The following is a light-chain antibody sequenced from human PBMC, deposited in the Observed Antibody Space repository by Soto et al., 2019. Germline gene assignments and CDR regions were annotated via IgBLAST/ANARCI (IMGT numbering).Light chain of an antibody. CDR3: QQYNSFWT. J-gene: IGKJ1*01. V-gene: IGKV1-5*03. Sequence: DIQLTQSPSTLSASVGDRVTLTFRASQSISTWLAWYQQKPGKAPKLLIYKASGLESGVPSRFSGSGSGTAFTLTISSLQPDDFATYYCQQYNSFWTFGQGTKVDIK. CDR2: KAS. CDR1: QSISTW.